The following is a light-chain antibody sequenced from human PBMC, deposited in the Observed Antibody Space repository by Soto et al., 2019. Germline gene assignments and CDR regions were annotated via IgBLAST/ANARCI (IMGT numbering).Light chain of an antibody. CDR3: QQRSNWPPIT. CDR1: QSVSSA. Sequence: EVVMTPSPATLSVSPGEGATLSCRASQSVSSALAWYQQKPGQAPRLLIYGASTRATGIPARFSGSGSGTDFTLAISSLEPEDFAVYYCQQRSNWPPITFGQGTRLEIK. CDR2: GAS. V-gene: IGKV3-11*01. J-gene: IGKJ5*01.